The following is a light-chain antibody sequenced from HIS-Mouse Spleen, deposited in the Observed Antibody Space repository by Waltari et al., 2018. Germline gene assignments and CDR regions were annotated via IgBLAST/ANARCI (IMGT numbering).Light chain of an antibody. Sequence: QSALTQPASVSGSPGQSITISCTGTSCAFGSYNLFSCYQQHPGKAKLMIYEGSKRPSGVSNRFSGSKSGNTASLTISGLQAEDEADYYCCSYAGSSTFEVFGGGTKLTVL. V-gene: IGLV2-23*03. CDR1: SCAFGSYNL. J-gene: IGLJ2*01. CDR3: CSYAGSSTFEV. CDR2: EGS.